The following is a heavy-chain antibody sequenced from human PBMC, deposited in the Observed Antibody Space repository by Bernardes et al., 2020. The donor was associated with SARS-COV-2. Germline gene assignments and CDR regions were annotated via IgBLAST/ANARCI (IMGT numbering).Heavy chain of an antibody. Sequence: VKVSCKTSGYTFTGYYMHWVRQAPGQGLEWMGWVNPNSGATNYAQKFQGRVTMTRDTSMSTAYMDLSRLTSDDTAVYYCAREKAGYSSGWSGLDVWGQGTTVTVSS. V-gene: IGHV1-2*02. CDR3: AREKAGYSSGWSGLDV. CDR1: GYTFTGYY. CDR2: VNPNSGAT. J-gene: IGHJ6*02. D-gene: IGHD6-19*01.